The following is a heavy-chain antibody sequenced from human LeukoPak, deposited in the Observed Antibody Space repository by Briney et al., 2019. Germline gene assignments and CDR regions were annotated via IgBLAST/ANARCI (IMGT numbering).Heavy chain of an antibody. CDR2: MKQDGSEK. J-gene: IGHJ4*02. Sequence: GGSLRLSCAASGFTFSSYWMSLVRQAPGKGLEWVANMKQDGSEKYYVDSVKGRFTISRDNAKNSLYLQMNSLRAEDTAVYYCARDYYDSSGYYYFDYWGQGTLVTVSS. CDR3: ARDYYDSSGYYYFDY. CDR1: GFTFSSYW. V-gene: IGHV3-7*01. D-gene: IGHD3-22*01.